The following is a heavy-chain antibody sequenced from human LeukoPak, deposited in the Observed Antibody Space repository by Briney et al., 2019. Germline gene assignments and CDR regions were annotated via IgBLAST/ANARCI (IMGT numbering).Heavy chain of an antibody. CDR2: IKQDGSEK. V-gene: IGHV3-7*01. Sequence: GGSLRLSCAPSGFTFSNFWMSWVRQAPGKGREWVANIKQDGSEKYYVDSVKGRFTISRDNAKNSLYLQMNSLRAEDTAVYYCARDTNYLLGLWGQGTLVTVSS. CDR3: ARDTNYLLGL. J-gene: IGHJ4*02. D-gene: IGHD5-24*01. CDR1: GFTFSNFW.